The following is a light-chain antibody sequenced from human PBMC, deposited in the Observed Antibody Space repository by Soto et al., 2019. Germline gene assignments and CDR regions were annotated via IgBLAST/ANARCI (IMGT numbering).Light chain of an antibody. V-gene: IGLV2-14*01. J-gene: IGLJ3*02. CDR3: SSYTTVPSPQWV. CDR2: KVD. Sequence: QSALTQPASVSGSPGQSITIPCSGRSSDLGGLNYVSWYQQHPGKVPKLIIYKVDNRPSGISDRFSASKSGNTASLTISGLQAEDEAHYYCSSYTTVPSPQWVFAGGTNSPS. CDR1: SSDLGGLNY.